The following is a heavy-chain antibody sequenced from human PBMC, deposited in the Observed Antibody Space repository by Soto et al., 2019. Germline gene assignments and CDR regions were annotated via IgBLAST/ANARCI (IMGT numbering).Heavy chain of an antibody. Sequence: SETLSLTCSVSGGSISSYYWSWIRQPPGKGLEWIGYIFYTGSTIYNPSLKSRVTISVDPSKNQFSLKLSSVTAADTAVYYCARRTSGSYLLDYWGQGTLVTVSS. CDR3: ARRTSGSYLLDY. CDR2: IFYTGST. V-gene: IGHV4-59*08. D-gene: IGHD3-10*01. J-gene: IGHJ4*02. CDR1: GGSISSYY.